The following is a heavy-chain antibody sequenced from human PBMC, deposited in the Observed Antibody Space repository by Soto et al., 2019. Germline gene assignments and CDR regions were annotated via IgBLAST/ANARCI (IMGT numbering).Heavy chain of an antibody. CDR1: VFTFSSYG. V-gene: IGHV3-33*01. Sequence: PGGSLRLSCAASVFTFSSYGMHWVRQAPGKGLEWVAVIWYDGSNKYYADSVKGRFTISRDNSKNTLYLQMNSLRAEDTAVYYCAREFTITDYYYYGMDVWGQGTTVTVSS. D-gene: IGHD3-3*01. CDR2: IWYDGSNK. J-gene: IGHJ6*02. CDR3: AREFTITDYYYYGMDV.